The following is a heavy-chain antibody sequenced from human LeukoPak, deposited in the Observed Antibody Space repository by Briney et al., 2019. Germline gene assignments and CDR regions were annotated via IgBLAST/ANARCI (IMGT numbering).Heavy chain of an antibody. Sequence: ASVKVSCKASGGTFSSYAISWVRQAPGQGREWMGRIIPILGIANYAQKFQGRVTITADKSTSTAYMELSSLRSEDTAVYYCARGRPYYGSGTSSYYGMDVWGQGTTVTVSS. CDR1: GGTFSSYA. CDR2: IIPILGIA. V-gene: IGHV1-69*04. J-gene: IGHJ6*02. D-gene: IGHD3-10*01. CDR3: ARGRPYYGSGTSSYYGMDV.